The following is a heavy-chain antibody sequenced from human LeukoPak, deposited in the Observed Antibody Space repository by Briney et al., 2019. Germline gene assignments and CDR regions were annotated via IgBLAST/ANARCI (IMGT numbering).Heavy chain of an antibody. CDR3: ARSSGWYGAYYFDY. D-gene: IGHD6-19*01. J-gene: IGHJ4*02. CDR2: IYTSGST. CDR1: GGSFSSYY. V-gene: IGHV4-59*10. Sequence: SETLSLTCAVYGGSFSSYYWSWIRQPAGKGLEWIGRIYTSGSTNYNPSLKSRVTMSVDTSKNQFSLKLSFVTAADTAVYYCARSSGWYGAYYFDYWGQGTLVTVSS.